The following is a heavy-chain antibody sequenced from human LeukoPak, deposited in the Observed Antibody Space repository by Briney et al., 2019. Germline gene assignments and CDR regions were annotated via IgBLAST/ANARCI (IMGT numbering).Heavy chain of an antibody. D-gene: IGHD3-3*01. J-gene: IGHJ4*02. Sequence: GGSLRLSCTASGFTFGDYAMSWVRQAPGKGLEWAGFIRSKAYGGTTEYAASVKGRFTISRDDSKSIAYLQMNSLKTEDTAVYYCTRDPPLGFWSGYLRGYFDYWGQGTLVTVSS. CDR3: TRDPPLGFWSGYLRGYFDY. V-gene: IGHV3-49*04. CDR2: IRSKAYGGTT. CDR1: GFTFGDYA.